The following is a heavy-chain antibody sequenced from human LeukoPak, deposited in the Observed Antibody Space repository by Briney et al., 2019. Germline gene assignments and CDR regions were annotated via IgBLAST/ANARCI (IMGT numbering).Heavy chain of an antibody. J-gene: IGHJ4*02. CDR3: ARGITMVRGAQRYYFDY. CDR1: GGTFSSYA. D-gene: IGHD3-10*01. V-gene: IGHV1-69*13. CDR2: IIPIFGTA. Sequence: SVKVSCKASGGTFSSYAISWVRQAPGQGLEWMGGIIPIFGTANYAQKFQGRVTITADESTSTAYMELSSLRSEDTAVYYCARGITMVRGAQRYYFDYWGQGTLVTVSS.